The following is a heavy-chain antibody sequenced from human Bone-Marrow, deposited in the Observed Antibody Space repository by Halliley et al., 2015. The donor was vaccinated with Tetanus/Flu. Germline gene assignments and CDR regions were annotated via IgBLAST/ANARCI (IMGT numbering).Heavy chain of an antibody. J-gene: IGHJ4*02. CDR3: ATFEYSSSDFDY. V-gene: IGHV5-51*01. CDR2: IFPGASDT. Sequence: WRGIIFPGASDTRYSPSSQGQVPISADKSTNTAYLQWSSLRASDTAMYYCATFEYSSSDFDYWGQGTPVTVSS. D-gene: IGHD4-4*01.